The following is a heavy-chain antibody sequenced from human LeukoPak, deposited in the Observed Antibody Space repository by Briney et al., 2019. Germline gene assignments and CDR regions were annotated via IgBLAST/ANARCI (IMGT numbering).Heavy chain of an antibody. J-gene: IGHJ3*02. CDR3: ASILRFLEWLPDDAFDI. D-gene: IGHD3-3*01. Sequence: SVKVSCKASGGTFSSYAISWVRQAPGQGLEWMGGIIPIFGTANYAQKFQGRVTITADESTSTAYMELSSLRSEDTAVYYCASILRFLEWLPDDAFDIWGQGTMVTISS. V-gene: IGHV1-69*13. CDR2: IIPIFGTA. CDR1: GGTFSSYA.